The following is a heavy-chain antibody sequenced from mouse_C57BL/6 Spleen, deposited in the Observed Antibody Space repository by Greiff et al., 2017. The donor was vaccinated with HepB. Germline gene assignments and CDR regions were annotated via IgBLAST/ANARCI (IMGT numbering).Heavy chain of an antibody. Sequence: VQLQQSGAELVKPGASVKLSCTASGFNIKDYYMHWVKQRTEQGLEWIGRIDPEDGETKYAPKFQGKATITADTSSNTAYLQLSSLTSEDTAVYYCASYYGSSYGLGRYFDYWGQGTTLTVSS. CDR3: ASYYGSSYGLGRYFDY. V-gene: IGHV14-2*01. CDR2: IDPEDGET. CDR1: GFNIKDYY. J-gene: IGHJ2*01. D-gene: IGHD1-1*01.